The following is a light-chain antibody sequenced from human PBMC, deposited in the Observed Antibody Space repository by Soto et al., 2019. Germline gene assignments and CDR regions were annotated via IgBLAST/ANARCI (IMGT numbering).Light chain of an antibody. J-gene: IGKJ3*01. CDR1: QTVYDT. V-gene: IGKV3-15*01. Sequence: ETVMTQSPATLSVSPGERVTLSCRASQTVYDTLAWYRQTPGQAPRLLIYGASTRAPDIPARLSGSGSGTEFTLTISSLQSEDFAIYYCQQYNQSPFTFCPGTKVDMK. CDR3: QQYNQSPFT. CDR2: GAS.